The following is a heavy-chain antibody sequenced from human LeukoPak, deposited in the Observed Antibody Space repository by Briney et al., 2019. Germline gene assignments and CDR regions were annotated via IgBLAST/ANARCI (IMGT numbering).Heavy chain of an antibody. V-gene: IGHV3-53*01. CDR2: IYSGGNT. Sequence: PGGSLGLSCVASGFTVSSNSMNWVRQAPGKGLQWVSVIYSGGNTYYADSAKGRFTISRDNSKNTLYLQMNSLRAEDTAIYYCARENNFGSGMDVWGQGTTVTVSS. CDR1: GFTVSSNS. D-gene: IGHD3-10*01. CDR3: ARENNFGSGMDV. J-gene: IGHJ6*02.